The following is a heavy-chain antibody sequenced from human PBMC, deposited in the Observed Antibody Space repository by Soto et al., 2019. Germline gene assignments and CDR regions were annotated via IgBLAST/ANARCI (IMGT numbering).Heavy chain of an antibody. Sequence: EVQLVESGGDFVQPGGSLRLSCVASGFAFSSHWMDWVRQAPGQGLVWVSRINSDGTITTYADSVKGRFTISRDNAKNTLYLQMNSLRVEDTALYYCVRDPDQYSYYGLDVWGQGTTVIVS. V-gene: IGHV3-74*01. CDR2: INSDGTIT. J-gene: IGHJ6*02. CDR1: GFAFSSHW. CDR3: VRDPDQYSYYGLDV. D-gene: IGHD2-15*01.